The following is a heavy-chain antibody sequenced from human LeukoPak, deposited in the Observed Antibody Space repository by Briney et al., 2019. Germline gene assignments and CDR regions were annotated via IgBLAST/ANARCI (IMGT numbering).Heavy chain of an antibody. V-gene: IGHV3-21*01. D-gene: IGHD6-13*01. Sequence: PGGSLRLFCAASGFTFSSYSMNWVRQAPGKGLEWVSSISSSSSYIYYADSVKGRFTISRDNAKNSLYLQMNSLRAKDTAVYYCARDFLAASEGYWGQGTLVTVSS. CDR1: GFTFSSYS. J-gene: IGHJ4*02. CDR3: ARDFLAASEGY. CDR2: ISSSSSYI.